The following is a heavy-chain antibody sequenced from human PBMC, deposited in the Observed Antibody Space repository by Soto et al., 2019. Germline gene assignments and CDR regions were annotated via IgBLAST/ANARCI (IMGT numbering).Heavy chain of an antibody. V-gene: IGHV3-53*01. CDR3: SGDPSGYDEGDWYHGVDV. J-gene: IGHJ6*02. CDR1: GFSVISNY. D-gene: IGHD5-12*01. Sequence: GGSLRLSCAASGFSVISNYMSWVRQAPGEGLEWVAIIYINGSTDYADSVQGRFSVSRDIYKNTLFLQMNNLRAEDTAVYFCSGDPSGYDEGDWYHGVDVWGQGTTVTVSS. CDR2: IYINGST.